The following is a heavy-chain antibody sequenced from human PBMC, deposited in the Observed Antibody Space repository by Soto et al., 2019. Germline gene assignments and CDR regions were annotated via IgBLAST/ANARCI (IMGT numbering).Heavy chain of an antibody. Sequence: QVQMQESGPGLVKPSQTLYLTCSVSGGSIIDSGSFYWNWIRQHPGKGLEWIGYIYYSGSTSYNRSLKSRATISLDTSKNQFSLKLNSVTAADTAISYCARGEVVASYWFDPWGQGTLVTVSS. CDR3: ARGEVVASYWFDP. V-gene: IGHV4-31*03. J-gene: IGHJ5*02. D-gene: IGHD2-15*01. CDR1: GGSIIDSGSFY. CDR2: IYYSGST.